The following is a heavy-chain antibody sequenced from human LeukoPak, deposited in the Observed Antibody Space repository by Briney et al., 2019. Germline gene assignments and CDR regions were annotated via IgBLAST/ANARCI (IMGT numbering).Heavy chain of an antibody. V-gene: IGHV3-23*01. D-gene: IGHD2-2*01. CDR2: ISGRDDST. CDR1: GFSFSNYA. Sequence: GASLRLSCAASGFSFSNYAMSWVRQVPGKGLEWVSAISGRDDSTYYADSVKGRFTISRDNSKNTLYLQMNSLRAEDTAVYYCAKDRGLLGYCSSTSCYFDYWGQGTLVTVSS. CDR3: AKDRGLLGYCSSTSCYFDY. J-gene: IGHJ4*02.